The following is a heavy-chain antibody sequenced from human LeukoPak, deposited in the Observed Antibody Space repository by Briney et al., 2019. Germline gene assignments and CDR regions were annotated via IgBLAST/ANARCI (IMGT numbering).Heavy chain of an antibody. CDR1: GFTFSSYT. CDR2: ISGSGGST. V-gene: IGHV3-23*01. Sequence: GGSLRLSCAASGFTFSSYTMSWVRQAPGKGLEWVSAISGSGGSTYYADSVKGRFTISRDNSKNTLYLQMNSLRAEDTAVYYCANDLLWQWLVRDDYWGQGTLVTVSS. D-gene: IGHD6-19*01. CDR3: ANDLLWQWLVRDDY. J-gene: IGHJ4*02.